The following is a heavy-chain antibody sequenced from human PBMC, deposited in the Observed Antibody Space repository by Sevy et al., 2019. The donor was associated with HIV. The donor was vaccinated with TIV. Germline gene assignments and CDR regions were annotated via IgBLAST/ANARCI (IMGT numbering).Heavy chain of an antibody. J-gene: IGHJ6*02. Sequence: GGSLRLSCAASGFTFSSYGMHWVRQAPGKGLEWVAVISYDGSNKYYADSVKGRFTISRDNSKNTLYLQMNSLRAEDTAVYYCAKDMAVAGRAVLGYDGMDVWGQGTTVTVSS. CDR1: GFTFSSYG. CDR3: AKDMAVAGRAVLGYDGMDV. V-gene: IGHV3-30*18. CDR2: ISYDGSNK. D-gene: IGHD6-19*01.